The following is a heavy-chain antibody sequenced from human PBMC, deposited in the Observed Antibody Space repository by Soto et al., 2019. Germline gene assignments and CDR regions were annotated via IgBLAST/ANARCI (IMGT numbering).Heavy chain of an antibody. CDR1: GYTFTRYG. CDR3: ARVFPVGEYYMDV. V-gene: IGHV1-18*01. Sequence: ASVKVSCKASGYTFTRYGLSWVRQAPGQGLKWMGWISAYNGNTNYAQKLQGRVTMTTDTSTSTAYMELRSLRSDDTAVYYCARVFPVGEYYMDVWGKGTTVTVSS. J-gene: IGHJ6*03. CDR2: ISAYNGNT.